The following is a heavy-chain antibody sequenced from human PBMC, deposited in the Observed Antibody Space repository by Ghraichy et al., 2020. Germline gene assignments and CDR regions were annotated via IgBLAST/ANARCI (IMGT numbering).Heavy chain of an antibody. V-gene: IGHV1-2*02. CDR1: GYTFTGYY. D-gene: IGHD5-12*01. J-gene: IGHJ4*02. CDR3: AREGGYSGYDSPYFDY. CDR2: INPNSGGT. Sequence: ASVKVSCKASGYTFTGYYMHWVRQAPGQGLEWMGWINPNSGGTNYAQKFQGRVTMTRDTSISTAYMELSRLRSDDTAVYYCAREGGYSGYDSPYFDYWGQGTLVTVSS.